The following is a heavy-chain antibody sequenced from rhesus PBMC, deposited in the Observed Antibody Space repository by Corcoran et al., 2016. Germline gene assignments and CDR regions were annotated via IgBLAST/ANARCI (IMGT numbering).Heavy chain of an antibody. J-gene: IGHJ6*01. CDR2: IGGDCSYT. CDR1: GFTFSGYE. V-gene: IGHV3-115*02. Sequence: EVQLVESGGGLVQPGGSLRLSCTASGFTFSGYEMHWGRQAPGKGLESVSVIGGDCSYTHYADSVKGRFTSSRDNAKNSLSLQMNSLRAEDTAVYYCARHRRYYGLDSWGQGVVVTVSS. CDR3: ARHRRYYGLDS.